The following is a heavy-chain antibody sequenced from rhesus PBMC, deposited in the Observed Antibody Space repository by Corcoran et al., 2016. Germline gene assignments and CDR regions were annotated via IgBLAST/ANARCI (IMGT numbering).Heavy chain of an antibody. V-gene: IGHV4-127*01. CDR3: ARDRAGAAGNFDY. CDR1: GYSISSGYD. D-gene: IGHD6-25*01. Sequence: QVQLQESGPGVVKPSETLSLTCAVSGYSISSGYDWSWIRQPPGKGLEWIGYIYGSSGSTNYHPSPQNRVTISKDTSKNQFSLKLSSVTAADTAVYYCARDRAGAAGNFDYWGQGVLVTVSS. CDR2: IYGSSGST. J-gene: IGHJ4*01.